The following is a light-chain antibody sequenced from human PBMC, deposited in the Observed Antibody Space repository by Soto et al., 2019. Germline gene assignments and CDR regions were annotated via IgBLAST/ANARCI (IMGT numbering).Light chain of an antibody. J-gene: IGLJ2*01. CDR3: SSYTSSSTVV. CDR2: DVS. CDR1: SSDVGGYNY. V-gene: IGLV2-14*01. Sequence: QSALTQPASVSGSPGQSITISCTGTSSDVGGYNYVSWYQQHPGKAPKLMIYDVSNRPSGVSNRFSGSKSGNTASLTISGLQAGDGADYYCSSYTSSSTVVFGGGTNPTVL.